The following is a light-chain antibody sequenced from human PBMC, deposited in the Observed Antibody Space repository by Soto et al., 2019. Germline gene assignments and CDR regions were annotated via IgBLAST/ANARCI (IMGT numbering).Light chain of an antibody. CDR3: QQYGSSSIT. J-gene: IGKJ5*01. V-gene: IGKV3-20*01. CDR2: GAS. Sequence: EIVMTQSPVTLSVSPGERATLSCRASQSVSGDLAWYQQKPGQAPRLLIYGASTRATGIPDRFSGSGSGTDLTLTISRLEPEDFAVYYCQQYGSSSITFGQGTRLEIK. CDR1: QSVSGD.